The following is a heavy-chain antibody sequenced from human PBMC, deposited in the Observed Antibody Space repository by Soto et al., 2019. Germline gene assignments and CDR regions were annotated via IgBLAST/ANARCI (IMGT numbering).Heavy chain of an antibody. Sequence: PGGSLRLSCAASGFTFSSYAMSWVRQAPGKGLEWVSAISGSGGSTYYADSVKGRFTISRDNSKNTLYLQMNSLRAEDTAVYYCAKALSDLSYFDWFDPWGQGTLVTVSS. CDR2: ISGSGGST. CDR3: AKALSDLSYFDWFDP. CDR1: GFTFSSYA. V-gene: IGHV3-23*01. D-gene: IGHD3-10*01. J-gene: IGHJ5*02.